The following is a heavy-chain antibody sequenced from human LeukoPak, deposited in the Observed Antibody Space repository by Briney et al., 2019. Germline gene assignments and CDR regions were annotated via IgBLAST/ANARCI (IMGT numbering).Heavy chain of an antibody. D-gene: IGHD6-13*01. V-gene: IGHV7-4-1*02. CDR3: ARQGSSRIAAAGTIWDYYYYYGMDV. CDR1: GYTFTSYA. Sequence: ASVKFSCKASGYTFTSYAMNWVRQAPGQGLEWMGWINTNTGNPTYAQGFTGRFVFSLDTSVSTAYLQISSLKAEDTAVYYCARQGSSRIAAAGTIWDYYYYYGMDVWGQGTTVTVSS. J-gene: IGHJ6*02. CDR2: INTNTGNP.